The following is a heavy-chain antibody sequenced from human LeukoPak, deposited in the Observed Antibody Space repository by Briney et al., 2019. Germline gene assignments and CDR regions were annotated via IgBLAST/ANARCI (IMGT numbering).Heavy chain of an antibody. CDR2: IYYSGST. Sequence: SETLSLTCTVSGGSISSYYWSWIRQPPGKGLEWIGYIYYSGSTNYNPSLKSRVTISVDTSKNQFSLKLSSVTAADTAVYYCAGVPTIFGVVTEYYFDYWGQGTLVTVSS. V-gene: IGHV4-59*12. D-gene: IGHD3-3*01. CDR3: AGVPTIFGVVTEYYFDY. J-gene: IGHJ4*02. CDR1: GGSISSYY.